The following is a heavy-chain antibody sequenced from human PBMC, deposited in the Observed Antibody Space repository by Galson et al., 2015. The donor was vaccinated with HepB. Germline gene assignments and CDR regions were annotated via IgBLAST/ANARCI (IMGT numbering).Heavy chain of an antibody. Sequence: SLRLSCAASGFTFSSYAMHWVRQAPGKGLEWVAVISYDGSNKYYADSVKGRFTISRDNSKNTLYLQMNSLRAEDTAVYYCARGELTIFGVVTHYYGMDVWGQGTTVTASS. CDR3: ARGELTIFGVVTHYYGMDV. CDR1: GFTFSSYA. D-gene: IGHD3-3*01. CDR2: ISYDGSNK. J-gene: IGHJ6*02. V-gene: IGHV3-30-3*01.